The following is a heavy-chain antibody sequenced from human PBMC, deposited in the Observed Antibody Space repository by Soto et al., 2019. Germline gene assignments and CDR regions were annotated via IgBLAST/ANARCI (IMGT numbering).Heavy chain of an antibody. V-gene: IGHV3-30*18. CDR2: ISYDGSSK. D-gene: IGHD6-13*01. CDR1: GFTFSSYG. Sequence: QVQLVESGGGVVQPGRSLRLSCAASGFTFSSYGMHWVRQAPGKGLEWVAVISYDGSSKYYADSVKGRFTISRDNSKNTLYLQMNSLRAEDTAVYYCAKAAAGNWFDPWGQGTLVTVSS. J-gene: IGHJ5*02. CDR3: AKAAAGNWFDP.